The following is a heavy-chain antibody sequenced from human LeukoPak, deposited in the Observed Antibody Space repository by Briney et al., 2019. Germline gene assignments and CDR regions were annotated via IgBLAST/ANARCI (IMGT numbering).Heavy chain of an antibody. D-gene: IGHD2/OR15-2a*01. CDR2: IKSKNDGGTT. CDR3: TTDNRGAYYYYYYYMDV. CDR1: GFTFSNAW. V-gene: IGHV3-15*01. Sequence: GGSLRLSCAASGFTFSNAWMSWVRQAPGKGLEWVGRIKSKNDGGTTDYAAPVKGRFTISRDDSKNTLYLQMNSLKTEDTAVYYCTTDNRGAYYYYYYYMDVWGKGTTVTVSS. J-gene: IGHJ6*03.